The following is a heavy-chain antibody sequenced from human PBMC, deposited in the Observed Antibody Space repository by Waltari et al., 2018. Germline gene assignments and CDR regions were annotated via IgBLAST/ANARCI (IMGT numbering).Heavy chain of an antibody. Sequence: QVQLQESGPGLVKPSQTLSLTCTVSGGPISSGSYYWSWIRQPAGKGLEWIGRIDTSVSTNYTPSLTSRVTISVDTSKNQSSLKLSAVAAADTAGYYCARLSDGDPDYWGQGTLVTVSS. CDR3: ARLSDGDPDY. V-gene: IGHV4-61*02. CDR2: IDTSVST. CDR1: GGPISSGSYY. J-gene: IGHJ4*02. D-gene: IGHD4-17*01.